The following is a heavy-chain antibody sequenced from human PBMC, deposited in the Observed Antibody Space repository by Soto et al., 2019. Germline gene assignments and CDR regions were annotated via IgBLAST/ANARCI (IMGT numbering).Heavy chain of an antibody. CDR1: GFTFSIYG. J-gene: IGHJ3*02. CDR3: AKIGDYLDAFDI. V-gene: IGHV3-30*18. Sequence: GSLRLACAASGFTFSIYGMHWVRQAPGKGLEWVAVISYDGSNKYYADSVKGRFTISRDNSKNTLYLQMNSLRAEDTAVYYCAKIGDYLDAFDIWGQGTMVTV. CDR2: ISYDGSNK. D-gene: IGHD4-17*01.